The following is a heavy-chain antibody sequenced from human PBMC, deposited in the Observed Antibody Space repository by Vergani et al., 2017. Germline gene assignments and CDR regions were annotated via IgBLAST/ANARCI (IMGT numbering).Heavy chain of an antibody. CDR2: LTGGGGST. D-gene: IGHD5-12*01. J-gene: IGHJ4*02. Sequence: EVQLLESGGSLKQPGGSVRLSCAASGFTFSTYAMHWVRQAPGKGLEWVSALTGGGGSTYYADSFKVRFIISRDNSRDKPYLQMNSLRPEDTATYYCVKDAGGYENFFDSWGQGTLVTVSS. V-gene: IGHV3-23*01. CDR3: VKDAGGYENFFDS. CDR1: GFTFSTYA.